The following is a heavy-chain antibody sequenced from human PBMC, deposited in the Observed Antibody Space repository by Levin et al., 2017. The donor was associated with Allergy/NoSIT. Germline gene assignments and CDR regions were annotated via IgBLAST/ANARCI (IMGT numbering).Heavy chain of an antibody. CDR1: GFTFSDAW. CDR3: VTGVGY. CDR2: IRSKVDNGTT. Sequence: GGSLRLSCVASGFTFSDAWMSWIRQAPGKGLEWVGRIRSKVDNGTTEYRTSVKDRFTISRDDSKNTVFLQMNSLRSADTGLYYCVTGVGYWGLGTLVTVSS. J-gene: IGHJ4*02. V-gene: IGHV3-15*01.